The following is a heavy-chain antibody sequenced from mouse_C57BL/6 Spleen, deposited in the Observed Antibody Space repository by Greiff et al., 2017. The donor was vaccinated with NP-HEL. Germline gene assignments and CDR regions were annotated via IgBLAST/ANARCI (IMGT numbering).Heavy chain of an antibody. D-gene: IGHD2-5*01. V-gene: IGHV1-61*01. J-gene: IGHJ1*03. CDR2: IYPSDSEP. CDR3: ARENSNYVNWYFDV. CDR1: GYPFTCSC. Sequence: QVQLQQPGAALVRPGSSVPLSCTASGYPFTCSCLAWFHQTPVHGLAWIGNIYPSDSEPHYPHKFKDKATLTVDKSSSTADMQLSSLTAEDSAVYYCARENSNYVNWYFDVWGTGTTVTVSS.